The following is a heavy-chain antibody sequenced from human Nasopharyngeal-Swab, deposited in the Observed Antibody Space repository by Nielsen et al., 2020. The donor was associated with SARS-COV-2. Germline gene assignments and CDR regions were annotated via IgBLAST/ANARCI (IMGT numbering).Heavy chain of an antibody. J-gene: IGHJ4*02. CDR1: GGSFSDSP. V-gene: IGHV4-34*01. Sequence: GSLRLSCAVYGGSFSDSPWSWLRLLPGKRLEWIGEINHRGGTAYRSSLKSRVSISVDTSKNQFSLELRSVTAADTAVYFCARGPDQFHSFDSWDQGRLVTVSS. CDR3: ARGPDQFHSFDS. CDR2: INHRGGT. D-gene: IGHD2-2*01.